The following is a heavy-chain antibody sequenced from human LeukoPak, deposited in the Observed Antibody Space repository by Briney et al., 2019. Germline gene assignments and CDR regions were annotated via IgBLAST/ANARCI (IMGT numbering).Heavy chain of an antibody. J-gene: IGHJ4*02. Sequence: PGGSLRLSCAASGFTFRCYAMSWVRRAPGKGLEWVSGITGSGGNTYYADSVKGRFTISRDNSKNTLYLQMNSLRVEDTAVYYCANLMVSSNYWVGVYWGQGTLVTVSS. CDR2: ITGSGGNT. V-gene: IGHV3-23*01. CDR1: GFTFRCYA. D-gene: IGHD4-11*01. CDR3: ANLMVSSNYWVGVY.